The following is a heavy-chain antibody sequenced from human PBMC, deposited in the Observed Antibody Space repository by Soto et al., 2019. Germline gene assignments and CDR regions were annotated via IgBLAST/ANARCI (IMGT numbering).Heavy chain of an antibody. Sequence: SETLSLTCTVSGGSISSGGYYWSWIRQHPGKGLEWIGYIYYSGSTYYNPSLKSRVTISVDTSKNQFSLKLSSVTAADTAVYYCARLGYCSGGSCDMYYYYYYMDVWGKGTTVTVSS. D-gene: IGHD2-15*01. CDR1: GGSISSGGYY. V-gene: IGHV4-31*03. J-gene: IGHJ6*03. CDR2: IYYSGST. CDR3: ARLGYCSGGSCDMYYYYYYMDV.